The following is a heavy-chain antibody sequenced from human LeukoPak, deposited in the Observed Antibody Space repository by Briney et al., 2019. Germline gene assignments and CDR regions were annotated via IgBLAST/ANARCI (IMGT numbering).Heavy chain of an antibody. J-gene: IGHJ4*02. CDR2: ISWNSGSI. Sequence: GGSLGLSCAASGFTFDDYAMHWVRQAPGKGLEWVSGISWNSGSIGYADSVKGRFTISRDNAKNSLYLQMNSLRAEDTALYYCAKDIKTRTAMGGFDSWGQGTLVTVSS. CDR1: GFTFDDYA. V-gene: IGHV3-9*01. D-gene: IGHD5-18*01. CDR3: AKDIKTRTAMGGFDS.